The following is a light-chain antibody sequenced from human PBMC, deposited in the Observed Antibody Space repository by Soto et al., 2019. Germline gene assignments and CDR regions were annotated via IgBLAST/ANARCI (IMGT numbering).Light chain of an antibody. V-gene: IGKV3-20*01. CDR3: QQYGSSPST. J-gene: IGKJ1*01. CDR2: DVS. CDR1: QSVSSRY. Sequence: EIVLTQSPGTLSLSPGESATLSCRASQSVSSRYVAWYQQQPGQAPRLLIYDVSNRATGIPDRFIGSGSGTDFTLTITGLEPEDFALYYCQQYGSSPSTFGQGTKV.